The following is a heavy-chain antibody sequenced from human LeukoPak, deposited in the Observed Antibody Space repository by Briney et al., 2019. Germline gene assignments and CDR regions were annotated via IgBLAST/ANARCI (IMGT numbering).Heavy chain of an antibody. J-gene: IGHJ4*02. CDR3: AKGNTYYYDSSGQ. V-gene: IGHV3-23*01. CDR1: GFTFSSYA. Sequence: TGGSLRLSCAASGFTFSSYAMSWVRQAPGKGLEWVSAISGSGGSTYYADSVKGRFTISRDNSKNTLHLQMNSLRAEDTAVYYCAKGNTYYYDSSGQWGQGTLVTVSS. D-gene: IGHD3-22*01. CDR2: ISGSGGST.